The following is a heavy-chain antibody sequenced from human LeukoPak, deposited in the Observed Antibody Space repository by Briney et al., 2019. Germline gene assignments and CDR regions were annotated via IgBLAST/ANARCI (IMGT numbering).Heavy chain of an antibody. V-gene: IGHV1-18*01. CDR3: ARVWVGATKAGYGC. Sequence: ASVKVSCRASGFMFTRYTISWLRQAPGQGLEWVGWISPYTGNTNYAQKVQGRVTMTTDASTNSAYMELRSLRSDDTAVYYCARVWVGATKAGYGCWGQGTLVTVSS. J-gene: IGHJ4*02. CDR1: GFMFTRYT. D-gene: IGHD1-26*01. CDR2: ISPYTGNT.